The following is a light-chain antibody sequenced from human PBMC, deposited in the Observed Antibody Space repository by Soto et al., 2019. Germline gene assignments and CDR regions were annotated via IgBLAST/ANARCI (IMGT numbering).Light chain of an antibody. CDR1: SSGIGVSDS. CDR2: DVS. CDR3: CSYAGRVA. Sequence: QSALTQPRSVSGSPGQSVTISCTGTSSGIGVSDSVSWYQQHPGKAPKLMIYDVSKWPSRVPDRFSGSKSGNTASLTMSGLQEEDEADYFCCSYAGRVAFGGGTKLTVL. J-gene: IGLJ2*01. V-gene: IGLV2-11*01.